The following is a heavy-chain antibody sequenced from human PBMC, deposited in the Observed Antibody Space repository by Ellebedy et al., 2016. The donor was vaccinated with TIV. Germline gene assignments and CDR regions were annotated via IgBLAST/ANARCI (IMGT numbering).Heavy chain of an antibody. CDR3: ARYPRSGGDRAFDV. V-gene: IGHV3-7*03. Sequence: GESLKISCAASGFAFSKYWMSWVRQAPGKGLEWVANIDQDASEKNYVDSVKGRFTISRDNAKNSLDLQMSTLRAEDTAFYYCARYPRSGGDRAFDVWGQGTMVTVSS. CDR1: GFAFSKYW. J-gene: IGHJ3*01. CDR2: IDQDASEK. D-gene: IGHD3-10*01.